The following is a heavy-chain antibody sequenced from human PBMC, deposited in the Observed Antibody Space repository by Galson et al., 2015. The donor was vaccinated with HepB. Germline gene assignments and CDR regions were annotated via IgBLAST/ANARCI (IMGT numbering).Heavy chain of an antibody. CDR2: INPNSGGT. CDR1: GYTFTGYY. CDR3: ARDPRETYYYDSSGYYAGYYFDY. Sequence: SVKVSCKASGYTFTGYYMHWVRQAPGQGLEWMGWINPNSGGTNYAQKFQGRVTMTRDTSISTAYMELSRLRSDDTAVYYCARDPRETYYYDSSGYYAGYYFDYWGQGTLVTVSS. D-gene: IGHD3-22*01. J-gene: IGHJ4*02. V-gene: IGHV1-2*02.